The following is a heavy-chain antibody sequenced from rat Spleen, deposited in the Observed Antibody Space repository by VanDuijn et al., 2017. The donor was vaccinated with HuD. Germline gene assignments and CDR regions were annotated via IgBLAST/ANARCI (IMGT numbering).Heavy chain of an antibody. D-gene: IGHD4-3*01. CDR2: ISSDGRRN. V-gene: IGHV5-29*01. J-gene: IGHJ3*01. Sequence: EVQLVESDGGLVQPGRSLKLSCAASGFTFSDYYMAWVRQAPTKGLEWVATISSDGRRNYYRDSVKGRFTISRDNAKSTLYLHMDSLRSEDTATYYCVRQDTSGYSNWFTYWGQGTLVTVSS. CDR1: GFTFSDYY. CDR3: VRQDTSGYSNWFTY.